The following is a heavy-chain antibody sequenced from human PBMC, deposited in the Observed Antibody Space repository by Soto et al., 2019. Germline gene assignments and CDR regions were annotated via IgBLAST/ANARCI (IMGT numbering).Heavy chain of an antibody. CDR2: IYYSGST. Sequence: QVQLQESGPGLVKPSQTLSLTYTVSGGSISSGGYYWSWIRQHPGKGLEWIGYIYYSGSTYYNPSLKSRVTISVDTSKNQFSLKLSSVTAADTAVYYCARGLDYSNYAAPMGYWGQGTLVTVSS. CDR3: ARGLDYSNYAAPMGY. J-gene: IGHJ4*02. CDR1: GGSISSGGYY. V-gene: IGHV4-31*03. D-gene: IGHD4-4*01.